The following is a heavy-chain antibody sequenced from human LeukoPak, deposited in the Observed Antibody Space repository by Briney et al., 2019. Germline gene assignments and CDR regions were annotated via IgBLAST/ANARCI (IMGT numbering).Heavy chain of an antibody. V-gene: IGHV5-51*01. CDR2: IYPGDSDT. CDR3: ARQGPYCSSTSCYPNWFDP. Sequence: GESLKISCKVSGYSFTTYWIGRVRQMPGKGLEWMGIIYPGDSDTKYSPSFQGQVTISADKPISTAYLQWSSLKASDTAMYYCARQGPYCSSTSCYPNWFDPWGQGTLVTVSS. D-gene: IGHD2-2*01. CDR1: GYSFTTYW. J-gene: IGHJ5*02.